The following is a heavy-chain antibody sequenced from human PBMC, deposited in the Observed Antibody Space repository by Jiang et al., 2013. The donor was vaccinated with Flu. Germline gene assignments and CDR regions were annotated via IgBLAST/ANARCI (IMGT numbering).Heavy chain of an antibody. CDR3: ARLSPTGTTLYYGMDV. CDR1: GGSISSYY. V-gene: IGHV4-59*08. D-gene: IGHD1-7*01. CDR2: IYYSGST. J-gene: IGHJ6*04. Sequence: SGPGLVKPSETLSLTCTVSGGSISSYYWSWIRQPPGKGLEWIGYIYYSGSTNYNPSLKSRVTISVDTSKNQFSLKLSSVTAADTAVYYCARLSPTGTTLYYGMDVWGKGTTVTVSS.